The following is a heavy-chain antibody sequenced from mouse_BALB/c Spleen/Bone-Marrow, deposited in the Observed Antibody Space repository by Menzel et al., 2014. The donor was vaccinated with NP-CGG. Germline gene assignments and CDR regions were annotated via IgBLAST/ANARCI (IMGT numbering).Heavy chain of an antibody. CDR3: TRSTMITYFDY. J-gene: IGHJ2*01. CDR1: GYTFTSYY. D-gene: IGHD2-4*01. Sequence: VKLQESGAELVKPGASVKLSCKASGYTFTSYYMYWVKQRPGQGLEWIGEINPSNGGTNFNEKFKSKATLTVDKSSSTAYMQLSSLTSEDSAAYYCTRSTMITYFDYWGQGTTLTVSS. V-gene: IGHV1S81*02. CDR2: INPSNGGT.